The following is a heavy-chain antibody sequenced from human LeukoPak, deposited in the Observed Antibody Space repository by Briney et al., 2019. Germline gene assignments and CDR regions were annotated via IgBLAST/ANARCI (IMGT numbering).Heavy chain of an antibody. D-gene: IGHD2-15*01. Sequence: AALVKVSCKASGYTFTGYYMHWVRQAPGQGLVWMGWINPNSGGTNYAQKFQGRVTMTRDTSISTAYMELSRLRSDDTAVYYCARGKIRYCSGASCYYSDHWGQGTLVTVSS. J-gene: IGHJ4*02. CDR1: GYTFTGYY. V-gene: IGHV1-2*02. CDR2: INPNSGGT. CDR3: ARGKIRYCSGASCYYSDH.